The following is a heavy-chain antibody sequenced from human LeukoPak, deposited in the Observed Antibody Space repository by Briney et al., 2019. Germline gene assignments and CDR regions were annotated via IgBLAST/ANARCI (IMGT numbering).Heavy chain of an antibody. V-gene: IGHV4-59*01. J-gene: IGHJ4*02. CDR3: ARDGYSGSDAL. CDR2: IYHSGST. D-gene: IGHD5-12*01. Sequence: SETLSLTCTVSGGSISSYYWSWIRQPPGKGLEWIGYIYHSGSTNYNPSLKSRVTISVDTSQNQFYLKLSSVTAADTAVYYCARDGYSGSDALWGQGTLVTVSS. CDR1: GGSISSYY.